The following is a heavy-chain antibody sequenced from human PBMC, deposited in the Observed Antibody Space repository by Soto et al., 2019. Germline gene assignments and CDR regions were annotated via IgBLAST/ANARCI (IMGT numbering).Heavy chain of an antibody. Sequence: SETLSLTCTVSGGSISSGDYYWSWIRQPPGKGLEWIGYIYYSGSTYYNPSLKSRVTISVDTSKNRFSLKLSSVTAADTAVYYCARDDYSNWFDPWGQGTLVTVSS. D-gene: IGHD4-4*01. CDR2: IYYSGST. J-gene: IGHJ5*02. V-gene: IGHV4-30-4*01. CDR3: ARDDYSNWFDP. CDR1: GGSISSGDYY.